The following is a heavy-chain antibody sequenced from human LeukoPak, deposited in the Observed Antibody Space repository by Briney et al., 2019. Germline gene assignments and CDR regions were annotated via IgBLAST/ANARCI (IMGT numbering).Heavy chain of an antibody. V-gene: IGHV3-15*01. CDR1: GFTFSNAW. CDR3: AKRSTVTTYPVSDWFDP. D-gene: IGHD4-17*01. Sequence: GGSLRLSCAASGFTFSNAWMNWVRQAPGKGLEWLGRIKRNTEGGTTDYAAPVKGRFTISRDDSKNTLYLQMNSLRAEDTAVYYCAKRSTVTTYPVSDWFDPWGQGTLVTVSS. CDR2: IKRNTEGGTT. J-gene: IGHJ5*02.